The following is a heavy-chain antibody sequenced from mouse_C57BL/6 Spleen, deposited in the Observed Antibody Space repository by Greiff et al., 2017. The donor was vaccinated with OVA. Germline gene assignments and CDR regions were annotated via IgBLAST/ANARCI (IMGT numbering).Heavy chain of an antibody. Sequence: QVQLQQPGAELVKPGASVKLSCKASGYTFTSYWITWVKQRPGQGLEWIGDIYPGSGSTNYNQKFKSKATLTVDTSSSTAYMQLSSLTSEESAVYYCARELPWYFDVWGTGTTVTVSS. J-gene: IGHJ1*03. CDR1: GYTFTSYW. CDR3: ARELPWYFDV. V-gene: IGHV1-55*01. CDR2: IYPGSGST.